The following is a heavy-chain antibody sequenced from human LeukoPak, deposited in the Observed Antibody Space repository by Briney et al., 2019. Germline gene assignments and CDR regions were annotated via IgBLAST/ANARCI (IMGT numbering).Heavy chain of an antibody. CDR3: ARHDYSNYLFCDY. D-gene: IGHD4-4*01. CDR2: IYYSGST. V-gene: IGHV4-59*08. Sequence: SETLSLTCTVSGGSISIYYWSWIRQPPGKGLEWIGYIYYSGSTNYNPSLKSRVTISVDTSKNQFSLKLSSVTAADTAVYYCARHDYSNYLFCDYWGQGTLVTVSS. J-gene: IGHJ4*02. CDR1: GGSISIYY.